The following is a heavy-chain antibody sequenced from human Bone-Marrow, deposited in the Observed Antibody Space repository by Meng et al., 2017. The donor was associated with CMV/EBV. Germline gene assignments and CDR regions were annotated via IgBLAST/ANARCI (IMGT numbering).Heavy chain of an antibody. CDR3: ARSGRTKARPAYYYGMDV. CDR2: INHSGST. V-gene: IGHV4-34*01. D-gene: IGHD6-6*01. CDR1: GGFFSGYY. J-gene: IGHJ6*02. Sequence: SETLSLTCAVYGGFFSGYYWSWIRQPPGKGLEWIGEINHSGSTNYNPSLKSRVTISVDTSKNQFSLKLSSVTAADTAVYYCARSGRTKARPAYYYGMDVWGQGTTVTVSS.